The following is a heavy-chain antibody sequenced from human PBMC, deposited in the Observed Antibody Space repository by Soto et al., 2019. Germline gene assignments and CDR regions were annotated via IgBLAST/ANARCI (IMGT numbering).Heavy chain of an antibody. V-gene: IGHV4-4*02. CDR1: GASISSTYW. J-gene: IGHJ5*02. Sequence: QLRESGPGLVKPSGTLSLTCFVSGASISSTYWWSWVRQTPGKRLEWIGQIYHTGTTSYNPSLKNRVTISLDKSNNQFSLRLTSMTAADTAVYYCATLPPRIVVVMTDRHTWGQGTLVTVSS. D-gene: IGHD2-15*01. CDR2: IYHTGTT. CDR3: ATLPPRIVVVMTDRHT.